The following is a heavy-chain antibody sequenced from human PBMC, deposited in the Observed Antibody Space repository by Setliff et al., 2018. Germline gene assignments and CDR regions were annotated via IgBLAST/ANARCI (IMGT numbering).Heavy chain of an antibody. CDR3: ARGIWFGGSDYYMDV. J-gene: IGHJ6*03. CDR2: IKQDGSEK. D-gene: IGHD3-10*01. Sequence: PGGSLRLSCAAPGFTFSAYWMSWVRQAPGKGLEWVANIKQDGSEKYYVDSVKGRFTISRDNTKTSLYLQMNSLRAEDTAVYYCARGIWFGGSDYYMDVWGKGTTVTVSS. V-gene: IGHV3-7*01. CDR1: GFTFSAYW.